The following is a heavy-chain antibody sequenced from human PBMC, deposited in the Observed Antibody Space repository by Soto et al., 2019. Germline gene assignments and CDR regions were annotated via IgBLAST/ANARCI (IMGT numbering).Heavy chain of an antibody. D-gene: IGHD3-10*01. CDR2: IYSSGST. J-gene: IGHJ4*02. V-gene: IGHV4-59*08. CDR3: ARRYGGGFDY. CDR1: GGSISSYY. Sequence: QVQLLESGPGLVKPSETLSLTCTVSGGSISSYYWSCIRQPPGKGLECIGYIYSSGSTNYNPSLKSRVTISVDTTKNQFSLKLSSVPAADTAVYYCARRYGGGFDYWGQGTLVTVSS.